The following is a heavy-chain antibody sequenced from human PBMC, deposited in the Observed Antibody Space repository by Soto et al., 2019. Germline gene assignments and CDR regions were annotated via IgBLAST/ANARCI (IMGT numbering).Heavy chain of an antibody. Sequence: GAXVKVSCKASGYTFTSYAMHWVCQAPGQRLEWMGWINAGNGNTKYSQKFQGRVTITRDTSASTAYMELSSLRSDDTALYYCARTSGHYLYDYWGQGTLVTGSS. CDR3: ARTSGHYLYDY. CDR2: INAGNGNT. D-gene: IGHD3-22*01. V-gene: IGHV1-3*01. J-gene: IGHJ4*02. CDR1: GYTFTSYA.